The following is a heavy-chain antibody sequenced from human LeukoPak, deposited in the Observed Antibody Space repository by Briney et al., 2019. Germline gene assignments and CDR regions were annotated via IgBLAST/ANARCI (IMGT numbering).Heavy chain of an antibody. V-gene: IGHV3-30-3*01. D-gene: IGHD1-1*01. CDR2: ISYDGSNK. J-gene: IGHJ6*02. CDR3: AREERRYYYHGMDV. CDR1: GFTFSSYA. Sequence: GGSLRLSCAASGFTFSSYAMHWVRQAPGKGLEWVAVISYDGSNKYYADSVKGRFTISRDNSKNTLYLQMNSLRAEDTAVYYCAREERRYYYHGMDVWGQGTTVTVSS.